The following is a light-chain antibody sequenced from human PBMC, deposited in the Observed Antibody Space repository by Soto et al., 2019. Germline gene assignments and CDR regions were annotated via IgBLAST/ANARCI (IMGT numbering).Light chain of an antibody. V-gene: IGKV1-9*01. J-gene: IGKJ5*01. CDR2: AAS. CDR3: QQLNSYPIT. CDR1: QGISSY. Sequence: IQLTPSPFSLHASVGARVTITCRASQGISSYLAWYQQKPGKATKLLIYAASTLQSGVPSRFSGSGSGTDFTLTISSLQPEDFATYYCQQLNSYPITVGKGTRLEI.